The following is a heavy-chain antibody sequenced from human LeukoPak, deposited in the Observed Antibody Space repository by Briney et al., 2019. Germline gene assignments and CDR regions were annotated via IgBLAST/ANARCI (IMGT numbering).Heavy chain of an antibody. D-gene: IGHD6-25*01. Sequence: PSETLSLTCTVSGYSISSGYYWDWIRQPPGKGLEWIGTLSHSGSSYYNPSLKSRVTISVDTSKNQFSLKLSSVTAADTAVYYCAREAASPDSYYYYYYMDVWGKGTTVTVSS. CDR1: GYSISSGYY. CDR3: AREAASPDSYYYYYYMDV. J-gene: IGHJ6*03. CDR2: LSHSGSS. V-gene: IGHV4-38-2*02.